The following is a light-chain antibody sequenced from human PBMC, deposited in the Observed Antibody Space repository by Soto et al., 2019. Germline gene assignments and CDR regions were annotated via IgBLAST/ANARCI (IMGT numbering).Light chain of an antibody. V-gene: IGLV1-36*01. CDR2: YDD. CDR1: TSNIGDNA. CDR3: AAWDDSLNAVV. Sequence: QSVLTQPPSMSGAPRQRVIISCSGSTSNIGDNAVNWYQQLPGKAPKLLIYYDDLKPSGVSDRFSGSKSGTSASLAISGLQSEDEADYYCAAWDDSLNAVVFGGGTKLTVL. J-gene: IGLJ2*01.